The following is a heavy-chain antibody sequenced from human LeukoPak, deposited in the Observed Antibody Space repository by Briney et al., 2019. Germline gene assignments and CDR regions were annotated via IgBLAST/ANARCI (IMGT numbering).Heavy chain of an antibody. CDR1: GDSISSGGHY. V-gene: IGHV4-39*07. CDR2: IFFTGET. CDR3: ARNSIVVIAAAIFSDV. D-gene: IGHD2-2*01. J-gene: IGHJ6*04. Sequence: SETLSLTCTVSGDSISSGGHYWGWIRQTPGKRLEWIGNIFFTGETSFNPSLKSRLDMSVDTSKNQLFLNLDSVTAADTAVYYCARNSIVVIAAAIFSDVWGKGTTVTVSS.